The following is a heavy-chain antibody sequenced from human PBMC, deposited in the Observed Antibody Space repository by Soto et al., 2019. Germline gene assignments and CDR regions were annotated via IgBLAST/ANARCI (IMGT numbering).Heavy chain of an antibody. Sequence: KPSETLSLTCAVSGGSITSTNWWSWVRQPPGQGLEWVGEIYHTGGTNYNPSLKSRVTISVDKSKNQFSLKLISVTAADTAVYFCAREDALEAIDIWGRGTMVTVSS. CDR1: GGSITSTNW. J-gene: IGHJ3*02. CDR3: AREDALEAIDI. CDR2: IYHTGGT. V-gene: IGHV4-4*02.